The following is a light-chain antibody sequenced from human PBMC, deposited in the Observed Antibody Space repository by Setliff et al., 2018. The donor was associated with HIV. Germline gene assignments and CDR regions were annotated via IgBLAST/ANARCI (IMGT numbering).Light chain of an antibody. V-gene: IGLV2-23*02. Sequence: VLTQPASVSGSPGQSITISCTGTSSDVGNYNLVSWYQHYPGKAPKLIIYEVDKRPSGVSSRFSGSKSGNAASLTISGLQAEDEADYHCCSYAGESTFVFGGGTKVTVL. CDR3: CSYAGESTFV. J-gene: IGLJ2*01. CDR2: EVD. CDR1: SSDVGNYNL.